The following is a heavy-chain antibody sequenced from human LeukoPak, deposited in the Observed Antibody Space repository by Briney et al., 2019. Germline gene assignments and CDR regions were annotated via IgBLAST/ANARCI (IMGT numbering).Heavy chain of an antibody. CDR3: ARLVPYYDFWSGPYRPFYFDY. CDR2: IYYSGST. CDR1: GGSISSYY. J-gene: IGHJ4*02. Sequence: NPSETLSLTCTVSGGSISSYYWSWIRQPPGKGLEWIGYIYYSGSTNYNPSLKSRVTISVDTSKNQFSLKLSSVTAADTAVYYCARLVPYYDFWSGPYRPFYFDYWGQGTLVTVSS. V-gene: IGHV4-59*08. D-gene: IGHD3-3*01.